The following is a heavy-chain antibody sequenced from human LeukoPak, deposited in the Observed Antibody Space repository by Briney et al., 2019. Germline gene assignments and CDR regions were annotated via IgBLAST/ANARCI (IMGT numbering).Heavy chain of an antibody. CDR1: GGTFSSYA. J-gene: IGHJ4*02. CDR2: IIPIFGTA. V-gene: IGHV1-69*06. Sequence: SVKVSCEASGGTFSSYAISWVRQAPGQGLEWMGGIIPIFGTANYAQKFQGRVTITADKSTSTAYMELSSLRSEDTAVYYCAIEGRSSWLRDRYYFDYWGQGTLVTVSS. D-gene: IGHD6-13*01. CDR3: AIEGRSSWLRDRYYFDY.